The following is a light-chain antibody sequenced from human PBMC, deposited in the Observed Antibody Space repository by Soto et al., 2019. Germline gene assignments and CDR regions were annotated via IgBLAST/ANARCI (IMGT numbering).Light chain of an antibody. CDR1: QSVSSSY. CDR2: GAS. J-gene: IGKJ1*01. CDR3: QQYDSSPKT. Sequence: EIALTQSPGTLSLSPGERATLSCRASQSVSSSYLAWYQQKPGQAPRLLIYGASSRATGIPDRFSGTGSGTDFTLTISRLEPEDFAVYYCQQYDSSPKTFGQGTKVDIK. V-gene: IGKV3-20*01.